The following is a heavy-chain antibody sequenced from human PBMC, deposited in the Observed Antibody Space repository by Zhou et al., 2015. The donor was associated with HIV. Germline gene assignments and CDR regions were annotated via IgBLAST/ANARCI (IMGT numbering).Heavy chain of an antibody. CDR1: GFTFSSYS. Sequence: EVQLVESGGGLVKPGGSLRLSCAASGFTFSSYSMNWIRQAPGKGLEWVSFISESGDTTYYADSVKVRFTVSRDNAKNSLYLQISSLRAEDTAVYYCARPYCTSSSCFYLYGVDVWGQGTTVTVSS. V-gene: IGHV3-21*04. CDR3: ARPYCTSSSCFYLYGVDV. CDR2: ISESGDTT. J-gene: IGHJ6*02. D-gene: IGHD2-2*01.